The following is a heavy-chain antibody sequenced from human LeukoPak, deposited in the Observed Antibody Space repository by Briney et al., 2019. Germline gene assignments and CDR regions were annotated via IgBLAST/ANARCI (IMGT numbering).Heavy chain of an antibody. D-gene: IGHD5-18*01. Sequence: SETLSLTCSVSGYSISSGFYWGWIRQPPGKGLEWIGNIFRSGSTYYNPSLKSRVTISVDTSKNQFSLKLSSVTAADTAVYYCARRSYGKKEGFYWFDPWGQGTLVTVSS. CDR2: IFRSGST. CDR3: ARRSYGKKEGFYWFDP. J-gene: IGHJ5*02. CDR1: GYSISSGFY. V-gene: IGHV4-38-2*02.